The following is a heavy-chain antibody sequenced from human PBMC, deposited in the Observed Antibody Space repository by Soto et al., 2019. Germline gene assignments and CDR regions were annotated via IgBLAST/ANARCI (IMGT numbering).Heavy chain of an antibody. Sequence: GASVKVSCKASGYTFTSSGISWVRQAPGQGLEWMGWISAYRDNTNYAQKVQGRVTMTTDTSTSTAYMELRSLRSDDTAVYYCARDPRGKYYDGSGYYGYFDSWGQGTLVTVSS. V-gene: IGHV1-18*01. CDR2: ISAYRDNT. D-gene: IGHD3-22*01. CDR1: GYTFTSSG. J-gene: IGHJ4*02. CDR3: ARDPRGKYYDGSGYYGYFDS.